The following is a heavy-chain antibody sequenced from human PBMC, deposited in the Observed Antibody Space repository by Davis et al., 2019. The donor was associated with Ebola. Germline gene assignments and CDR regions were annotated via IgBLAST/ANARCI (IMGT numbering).Heavy chain of an antibody. Sequence: PGGSLRLSCAASGFTFSSYAMSWVRQAPGKGLEWVSAISGSGGSTYYADSVKGRFTISRDNSKNTLYLQMNSLRAEDTAVYYCAKTRSPAADGYYYYYYMDVWGKGTTVTVSS. D-gene: IGHD2-2*01. CDR2: ISGSGGST. CDR3: AKTRSPAADGYYYYYYMDV. J-gene: IGHJ6*03. V-gene: IGHV3-23*01. CDR1: GFTFSSYA.